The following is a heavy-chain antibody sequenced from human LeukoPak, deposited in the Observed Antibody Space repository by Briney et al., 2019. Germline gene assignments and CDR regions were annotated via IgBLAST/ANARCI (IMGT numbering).Heavy chain of an antibody. CDR1: GGTFTSYA. CDR3: ARTGLQLWSDAFDI. CDR2: IIPIFGTA. D-gene: IGHD5-18*01. Sequence: SVKVSCKASGGTFTSYAISWVRQAPGQGLEWMGRIIPIFGTANYAQKFQGRVTITTDESTSTAYMELSSLRSEDTAVYYCARTGLQLWSDAFDIWGQGTMVTVSS. J-gene: IGHJ3*02. V-gene: IGHV1-69*05.